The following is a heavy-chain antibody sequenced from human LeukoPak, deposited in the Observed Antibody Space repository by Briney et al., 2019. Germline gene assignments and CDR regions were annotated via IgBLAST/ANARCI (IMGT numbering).Heavy chain of an antibody. CDR3: TGEGGSFCDFDY. D-gene: IGHD1-26*01. Sequence: GGSLRLSCVASGFSFRNYAIRWVRQAPGKGLEYVSVINTGGRITYYADSVKGRFTIFRDNSKNTVYLQMGSLRGEDMVVYYCTGEGGSFCDFDYWGQGALVTVSS. J-gene: IGHJ4*02. CDR2: INTGGRIT. V-gene: IGHV3-64*02. CDR1: GFSFRNYA.